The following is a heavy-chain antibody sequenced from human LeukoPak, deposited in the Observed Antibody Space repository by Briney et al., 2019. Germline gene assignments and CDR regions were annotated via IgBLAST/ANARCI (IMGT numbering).Heavy chain of an antibody. J-gene: IGHJ3*02. CDR2: IWYDGSNK. V-gene: IGHV3-33*08. Sequence: GGSLRLSCAASGFAFSSLAMGWVRQAPGKGLEWVAVIWYDGSNKYYADSVKGRFTISRDNSKNTLYLQMNSLRAEDTAVYYCAREAYYYDSSGYYRDAFDIWGQGTMVTVSS. CDR3: AREAYYYDSSGYYRDAFDI. D-gene: IGHD3-22*01. CDR1: GFAFSSLA.